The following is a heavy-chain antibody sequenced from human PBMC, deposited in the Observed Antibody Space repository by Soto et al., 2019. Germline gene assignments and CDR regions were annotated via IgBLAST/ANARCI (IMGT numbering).Heavy chain of an antibody. CDR2: ISAYNGNT. CDR3: ARDRGRTHHYYDSRLMDV. CDR1: GYTFTSYG. Sequence: ASVKVSCKASGYTFTSYGISWVRQAPGQGLEWMGWISAYNGNTNYAQKLQGRVTMTTDKSNSTAYMELRSLRSDETAVYYCARDRGRTHHYYDSRLMDVWGQGTTVTVSS. J-gene: IGHJ6*02. D-gene: IGHD3-22*01. V-gene: IGHV1-18*01.